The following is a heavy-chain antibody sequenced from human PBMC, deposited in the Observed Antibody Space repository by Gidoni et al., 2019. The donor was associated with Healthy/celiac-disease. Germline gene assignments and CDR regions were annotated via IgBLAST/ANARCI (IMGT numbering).Heavy chain of an antibody. CDR1: GGSFSGYY. CDR3: ARGGYGSWSYFRRSIY. Sequence: QVQLQQWGAGLLKPSETLSLTCAVYGGSFSGYYWSWIRQPPGKGLEWIGEINHSGSTNYTPSLKSRVTISVDPSKNQFSLKLSSVTAADTAVYYCARGGYGSWSYFRRSIYWGQGTLVTVPS. V-gene: IGHV4-34*01. J-gene: IGHJ4*02. CDR2: INHSGST. D-gene: IGHD3-10*01.